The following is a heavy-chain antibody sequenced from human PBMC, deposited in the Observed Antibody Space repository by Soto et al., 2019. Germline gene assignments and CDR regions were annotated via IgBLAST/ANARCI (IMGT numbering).Heavy chain of an antibody. J-gene: IGHJ4*02. CDR2: ISHLEST. V-gene: IGHV4-30-2*06. D-gene: IGHD5-12*01. CDR1: GASISYGGFS. CDR3: ARGGGYDSSEY. Sequence: PSETLSLTCTVCGASISYGGFSGSWVRQSPGKGLEWIGYISHLESTYFHPSFKSRLSVSIDRTRNYFSLKLSAVTAADMAVYYCARGGGYDSSEYWGQGGLVTVSS.